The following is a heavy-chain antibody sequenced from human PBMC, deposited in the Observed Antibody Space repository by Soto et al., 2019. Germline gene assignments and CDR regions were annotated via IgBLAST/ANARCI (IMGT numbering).Heavy chain of an antibody. CDR2: ISNSGAST. V-gene: IGHV3-23*01. J-gene: IGHJ4*02. CDR3: AKGGRIQLWPFDY. CDR1: GFTFSSYA. D-gene: IGHD5-18*01. Sequence: GGSLRLSCAASGFTFSSYAMSWVRQAPGKGLEWVSTISNSGASTYYADSVKGRFTISRDNSKNTLYLQMNSLRAEDTAVYYFAKGGRIQLWPFDYLGKXTLVTVSS.